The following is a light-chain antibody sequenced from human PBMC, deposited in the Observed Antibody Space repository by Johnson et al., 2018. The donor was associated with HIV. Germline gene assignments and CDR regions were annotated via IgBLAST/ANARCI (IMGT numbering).Light chain of an antibody. CDR1: SCDIGNNY. V-gene: IGLV1-51*01. CDR2: DNN. J-gene: IGLJ1*01. CDR3: GTWDSSLSAGGV. Sequence: QSVLTQPPSVSAAPGQKVTISCSGSSCDIGNNYVSWHQKFPGAAPKVLIYDNNKRPSGIPDRFSGSKSGTSATLGITGLQTGDEADYYCGTWDSSLSAGGVFGTGTKVTVL.